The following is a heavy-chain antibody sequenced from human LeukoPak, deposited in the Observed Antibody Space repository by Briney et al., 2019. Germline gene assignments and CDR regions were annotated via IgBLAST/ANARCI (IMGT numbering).Heavy chain of an antibody. CDR2: ISSSSSYI. CDR1: GFTFSSYS. V-gene: IGHV3-21*04. J-gene: IGHJ6*03. Sequence: PGGSLRLSCAASGFTFSSYSMNWVRQAPGKGLEWVSSISSSSSYIYYADSVKGRFTISRDNAKNSLYLQMNSLRAEDMALYYCAKGSGAGYYYMDVWGKGTTVTVSS. CDR3: AKGSGAGYYYMDV. D-gene: IGHD2-15*01.